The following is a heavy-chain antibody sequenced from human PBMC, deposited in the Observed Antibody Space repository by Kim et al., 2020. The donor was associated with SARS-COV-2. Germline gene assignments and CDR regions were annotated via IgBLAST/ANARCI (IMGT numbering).Heavy chain of an antibody. CDR3: ARVGLWFGEFDY. V-gene: IGHV4-34*01. CDR1: GGSFSGYY. CDR2: INHSGST. D-gene: IGHD3-10*01. Sequence: SETLSLTCAVYGGSFSGYYWSWIRQPPGKGLEWIGEINHSGSTNYNPSLKSRVTISVDTSKNQFSLKLSSVTAADTAVYYCARVGLWFGEFDYWGQGTLVTVSS. J-gene: IGHJ4*02.